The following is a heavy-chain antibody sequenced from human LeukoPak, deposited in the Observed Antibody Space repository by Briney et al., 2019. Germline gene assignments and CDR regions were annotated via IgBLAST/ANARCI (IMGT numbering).Heavy chain of an antibody. CDR1: GGSISSYY. J-gene: IGHJ4*02. D-gene: IGHD6-19*01. V-gene: IGHV4-59*01. Sequence: SETLSLTCTVSGGSISSYYWSWIRQPPGKGLEWIGYIYYSGSTNYNPSLKSRVTISVDTSKNQFSLKLSSVTAADTAVYYCARDRYSSFDYWGQGTLVTVSS. CDR2: IYYSGST. CDR3: ARDRYSSFDY.